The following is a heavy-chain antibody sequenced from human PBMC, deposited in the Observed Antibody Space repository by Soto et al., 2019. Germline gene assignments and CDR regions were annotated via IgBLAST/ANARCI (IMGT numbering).Heavy chain of an antibody. D-gene: IGHD3-10*01. V-gene: IGHV3-23*01. CDR3: AKDILLTMVRGVMGWFDP. J-gene: IGHJ5*02. CDR1: GFTFSSYA. Sequence: EVQLLESGGGLVQPGGSLRLSCAASGFTFSSYAMSWVRQAPGKGLEWVSAISGSGGSTYYADSVKGRFTISRDNSKNTRYLQMNSLRAEDTAVYYCAKDILLTMVRGVMGWFDPWCQGTLVTVSS. CDR2: ISGSGGST.